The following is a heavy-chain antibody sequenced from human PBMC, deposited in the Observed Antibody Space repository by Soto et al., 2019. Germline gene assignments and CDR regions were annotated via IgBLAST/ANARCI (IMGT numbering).Heavy chain of an antibody. Sequence: SLRQSYTSSGFTFSTCGMHWVRQAPGKGLEWVAVISYDGSNKYYADSVKGRFTISRDNSKNTLYLQMNSLRAEDTAVYYCAKETYSGPLDYWGQGT. V-gene: IGHV3-30*18. CDR1: GFTFSTCG. D-gene: IGHD2-15*01. CDR3: AKETYSGPLDY. J-gene: IGHJ4*02. CDR2: ISYDGSNK.